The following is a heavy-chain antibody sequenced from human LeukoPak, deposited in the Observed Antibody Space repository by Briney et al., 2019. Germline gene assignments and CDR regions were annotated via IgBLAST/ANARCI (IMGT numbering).Heavy chain of an antibody. D-gene: IGHD6-13*01. J-gene: IGHJ4*02. V-gene: IGHV1-2*02. Sequence: ASVTVSCKASGYTFTGYYMHWVRQAPGQGLEWMGWINPNSGGTNYAQKFQGRVTMTRDTSISTAYMELSRLRSDDTAVYYCARDRGSSWYYFDYWGQGTLVTVSS. CDR1: GYTFTGYY. CDR2: INPNSGGT. CDR3: ARDRGSSWYYFDY.